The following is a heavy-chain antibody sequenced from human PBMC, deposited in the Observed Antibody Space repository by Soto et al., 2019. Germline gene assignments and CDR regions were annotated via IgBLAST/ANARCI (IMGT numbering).Heavy chain of an antibody. CDR3: ARVHCGGDCYPYYSDY. CDR2: INPSGGST. J-gene: IGHJ4*02. V-gene: IGHV1-46*01. Sequence: ASVKVSCKASGYTFTSYYMHWVRQAPGQGLEWMGIINPSGGSTSYAQKFQGRVTTTRDTSTSTVYVELSSLRSEDTAVYYCARVHCGGDCYPYYSDYWGQGTLVTVSS. D-gene: IGHD2-21*02. CDR1: GYTFTSYY.